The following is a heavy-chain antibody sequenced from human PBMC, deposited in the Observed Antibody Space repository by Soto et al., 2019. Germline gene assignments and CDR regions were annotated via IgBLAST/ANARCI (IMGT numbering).Heavy chain of an antibody. CDR1: GGSITSSSYY. Sequence: PSETLSLTCTVSGGSITSSSYYWGWIRQPPGKGLEWIGTIYYSGSTYYNPSLKSRVTISVDTSKNQFSLKLSSVTAADTAVYYCARESKYDTSGYPPWFAPWGQGTLVTVSS. D-gene: IGHD6-25*01. J-gene: IGHJ5*02. V-gene: IGHV4-39*07. CDR3: ARESKYDTSGYPPWFAP. CDR2: IYYSGST.